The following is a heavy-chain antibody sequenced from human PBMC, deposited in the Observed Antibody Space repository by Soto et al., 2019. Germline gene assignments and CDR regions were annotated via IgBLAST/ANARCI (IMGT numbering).Heavy chain of an antibody. Sequence: ASVKVSCMASGYTFSGFYMHWVRQAPGQGLEWMGWINPNSGGTKSAEKFQGRVTMTRDTSISTAYMELSRLTSGDTAVYYCASAAVTGTAGLDFWGQGTQVTVSS. D-gene: IGHD6-19*01. J-gene: IGHJ4*02. CDR2: INPNSGGT. CDR3: ASAAVTGTAGLDF. CDR1: GYTFSGFY. V-gene: IGHV1-2*02.